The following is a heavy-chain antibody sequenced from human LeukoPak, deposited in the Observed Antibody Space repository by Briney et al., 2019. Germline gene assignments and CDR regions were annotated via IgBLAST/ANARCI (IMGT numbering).Heavy chain of an antibody. V-gene: IGHV3-23*01. D-gene: IGHD1-26*01. Sequence: GGSLRLSCAASGFTFSSYAMSWVRQAPGRGLEWVSAISGSGGTTYYADSVKGRFTISRDNSKNTLYLQLNSLRAEDTAVYYCAKGIESNGYYTYYFDYWGQGTLVTVSS. J-gene: IGHJ4*02. CDR2: ISGSGGTT. CDR1: GFTFSSYA. CDR3: AKGIESNGYYTYYFDY.